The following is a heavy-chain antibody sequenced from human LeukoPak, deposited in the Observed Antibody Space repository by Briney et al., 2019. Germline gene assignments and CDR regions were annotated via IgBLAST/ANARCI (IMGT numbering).Heavy chain of an antibody. J-gene: IGHJ4*02. CDR2: ISSSSSTI. CDR1: GFTFSSYS. V-gene: IGHV3-48*01. CDR3: ARGLYYYDSSGYYGFDY. Sequence: GGSLRLSCAASGFTFSSYSMNWVRQAPGKGLEWVSYISSSSSTIYYADSVKGRFTISRDNAKNSLYLQMNSLRAEDTAVYYCARGLYYYDSSGYYGFDYWGQGTLVTVSS. D-gene: IGHD3-22*01.